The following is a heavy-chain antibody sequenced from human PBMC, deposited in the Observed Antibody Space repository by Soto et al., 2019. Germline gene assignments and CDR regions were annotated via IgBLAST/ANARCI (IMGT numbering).Heavy chain of an antibody. Sequence: PSETLSLTCAVDGGYFSGYYWSWIRKPPGKGLEWIGEINHSGSTNYNPSLKSRVTISVDTSKNQFSLKLSSVTAADTAVYYCARGVTTVTTTSFDYWGQGTLVTVSS. CDR1: GGYFSGYY. D-gene: IGHD4-17*01. J-gene: IGHJ4*02. CDR2: INHSGST. CDR3: ARGVTTVTTTSFDY. V-gene: IGHV4-34*01.